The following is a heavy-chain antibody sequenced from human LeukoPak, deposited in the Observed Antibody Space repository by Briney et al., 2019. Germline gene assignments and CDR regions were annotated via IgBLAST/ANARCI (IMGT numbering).Heavy chain of an antibody. Sequence: SETLSLTCTVSGGSISSSSYYWGWIRQPPGKGLEWIGSIYYSGSTYYNPSLKSRVTISVDTSKNQFSLKLSSVTAADTAVYYCARGRITMVRGVKYYFDYWGQGNLVTVSS. CDR2: IYYSGST. J-gene: IGHJ4*02. D-gene: IGHD3-10*01. CDR3: ARGRITMVRGVKYYFDY. CDR1: GGSISSSSYY. V-gene: IGHV4-39*07.